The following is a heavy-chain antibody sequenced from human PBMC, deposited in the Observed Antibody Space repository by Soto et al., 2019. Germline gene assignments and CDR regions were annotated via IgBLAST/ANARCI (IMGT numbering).Heavy chain of an antibody. CDR2: IYPGDSDT. J-gene: IGHJ4*02. D-gene: IGHD3-22*01. Sequence: GESLKISCKASGYSFTSYWIGWVRQMPGKCLEWMGIIYPGDSDTRYSPSFQGQVTISADKSISTAYLQWSSLKASDTAMYYCARREYYDSSGYYEDYGGQGTLVTVSS. V-gene: IGHV5-51*01. CDR1: GYSFTSYW. CDR3: ARREYYDSSGYYEDY.